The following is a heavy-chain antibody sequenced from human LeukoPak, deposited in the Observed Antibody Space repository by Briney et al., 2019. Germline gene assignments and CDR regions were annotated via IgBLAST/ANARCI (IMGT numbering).Heavy chain of an antibody. CDR3: TRLDTSMDFPY. CDR2: ISSSGSTI. CDR1: GFTFSSYQ. V-gene: IGHV3-48*03. D-gene: IGHD5-18*01. Sequence: QTGGSLRLSCVASGFTFSSYQMNWVRQAPGKGLEWVSYISSSGSTIYYADSVKGRFAISRDNAKNSPYLQMNSLRAEDTSIYYCTRLDTSMDFPYWGPGTLVTVSS. J-gene: IGHJ4*02.